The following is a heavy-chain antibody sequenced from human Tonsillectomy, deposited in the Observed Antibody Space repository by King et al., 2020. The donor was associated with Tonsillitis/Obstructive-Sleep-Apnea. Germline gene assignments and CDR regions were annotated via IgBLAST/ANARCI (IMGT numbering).Heavy chain of an antibody. D-gene: IGHD3-10*01. CDR3: ARSLYYYGSGSYYTYYFDY. CDR2: IYYSGTT. J-gene: IGHJ4*02. V-gene: IGHV4-61*01. Sequence: QLQESGPVLVKPSETLSLTCTVSGGSVSSNSYYWNWIRQPPGKGLEWIGYIYYSGTTNYNPSLKSRVTISSDTSKNQFSLKLSSVTAADTAVYYCARSLYYYGSGSYYTYYFDYWGQGTLVTVSS. CDR1: GGSVSSNSYY.